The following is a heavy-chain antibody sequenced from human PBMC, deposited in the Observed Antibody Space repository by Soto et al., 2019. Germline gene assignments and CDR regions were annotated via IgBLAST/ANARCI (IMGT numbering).Heavy chain of an antibody. J-gene: IGHJ6*02. V-gene: IGHV3-33*01. CDR1: GFIFSNYG. CDR2: IWDDGSYQ. Sequence: QVHLVESGGGVVQPGTSLRLSCAASGFIFSNYGMHWFRQAPGKRLERVAVIWDDGSYQYYADSVKGRCTISRDNSKNTLYLQINSLRDEDKAVYYCARVFWASLYSYYGMDVWGQGTTVTVSS. CDR3: ARVFWASLYSYYGMDV. D-gene: IGHD3-9*01.